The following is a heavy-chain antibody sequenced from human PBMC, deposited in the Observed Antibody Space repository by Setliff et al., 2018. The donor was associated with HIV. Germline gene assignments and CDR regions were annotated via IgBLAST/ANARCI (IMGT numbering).Heavy chain of an antibody. CDR1: GYSFTSYW. CDR3: ARHEAGGGMDV. D-gene: IGHD3-10*01. V-gene: IGHV5-10-1*01. Sequence: GESLKISCKGSGYSFTSYWISWVRQMPGKGLAWMGRIDPTDSYINYSPSFQGHVTSSADKSISSAYLQWSSLKASDTAMYYCARHEAGGGMDVWGQGTTVTVSS. CDR2: IDPTDSYI. J-gene: IGHJ6*02.